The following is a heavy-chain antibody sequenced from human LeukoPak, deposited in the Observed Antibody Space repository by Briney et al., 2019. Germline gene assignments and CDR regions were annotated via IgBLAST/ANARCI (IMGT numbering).Heavy chain of an antibody. J-gene: IGHJ5*02. D-gene: IGHD2-2*01. CDR3: ARADCSGSTCYLRRSWFFL. Sequence: GGSLCPSRAASGFTFSSFDMNWVRQAPGKGLEWVSSISTSSRYIYYRDSVTGRFTISRDDAKNSLYLQMNSLRVEDTAVYYCARADCSGSTCYLRRSWFFLGGEAPLLTVSS. V-gene: IGHV3-21*01. CDR2: ISTSSRYI. CDR1: GFTFSSFD.